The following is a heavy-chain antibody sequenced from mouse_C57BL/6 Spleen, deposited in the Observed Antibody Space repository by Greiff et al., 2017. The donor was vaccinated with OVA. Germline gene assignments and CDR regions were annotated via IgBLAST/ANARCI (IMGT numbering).Heavy chain of an antibody. J-gene: IGHJ3*01. CDR3: AMELANWGFAY. V-gene: IGHV1-74*01. Sequence: QVQLQQPGAELVKPGASVKVSCKASGYTFTSYWMHWVKQRPGQGLEWIGRIHPSDSDTNYNQKFKGKATLTVDKSSSTAYMQLSSLTSEDSAVYYCAMELANWGFAYWGQGTLVTVSA. CDR2: IHPSDSDT. D-gene: IGHD4-1*01. CDR1: GYTFTSYW.